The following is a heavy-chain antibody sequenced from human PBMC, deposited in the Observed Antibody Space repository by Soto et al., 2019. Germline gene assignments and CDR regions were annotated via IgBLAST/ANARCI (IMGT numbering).Heavy chain of an antibody. D-gene: IGHD3-3*01. CDR2: FDPEDGET. CDR3: ATALGADFWSGYSYNWFDP. V-gene: IGHV1-24*01. Sequence: ASVKVSCKVSGYTLTELSMHWVRQAPGKGLEWMGGFDPEDGETIYAQKFQGRVTMTEDTSTDTAYMELSSLRSEDTAVYYCATALGADFWSGYSYNWFDPWGQGTLVTVSS. CDR1: GYTLTELS. J-gene: IGHJ5*02.